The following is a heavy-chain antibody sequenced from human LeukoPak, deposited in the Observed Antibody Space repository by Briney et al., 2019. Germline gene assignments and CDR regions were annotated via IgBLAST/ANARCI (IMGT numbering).Heavy chain of an antibody. V-gene: IGHV1-69*13. D-gene: IGHD1-26*01. CDR2: IIPIFGTA. CDR3: GASGSYDGAFDI. J-gene: IGHJ3*02. Sequence: GASVKVSCKASGGTFSSYAISWVRQAPGQGLEWMGGIIPIFGTANYAQKFQGRVTITADESTSTAYMELSSLRSEDTAVYYCGASGSYDGAFDIWGQGTMVTVSS. CDR1: GGTFSSYA.